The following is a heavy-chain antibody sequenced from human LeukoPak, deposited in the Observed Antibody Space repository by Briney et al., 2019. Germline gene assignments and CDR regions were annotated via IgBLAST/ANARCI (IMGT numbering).Heavy chain of an antibody. Sequence: SETLSLTCTVSGGSISSYYWSWIRQPAGKGLEWIGRIYTSGSTNYNPSLKSRVTMSVDTSKNQFSLKLSSVTAADTAVYYCARDSHEELRYPNWFDPWGQGTLVTVSS. V-gene: IGHV4-4*07. CDR1: GGSISSYY. CDR2: IYTSGST. CDR3: ARDSHEELRYPNWFDP. J-gene: IGHJ5*02. D-gene: IGHD4-17*01.